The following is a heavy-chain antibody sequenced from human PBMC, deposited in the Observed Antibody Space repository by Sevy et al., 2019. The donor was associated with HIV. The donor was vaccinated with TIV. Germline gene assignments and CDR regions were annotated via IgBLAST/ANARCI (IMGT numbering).Heavy chain of an antibody. V-gene: IGHV1-24*01. Sequence: ASVKFSCKVSGYTLTQLSMHWVRQAPGKGLEWMGSFDPEDGERIYAQKFQGRITMTEDTSTDTTYMDLSSLKSDDTAVYYCATTREYYQGKSGYFDYWGQGALVTVSS. CDR2: FDPEDGER. CDR1: GYTLTQLS. CDR3: ATTREYYQGKSGYFDY. J-gene: IGHJ4*02. D-gene: IGHD2-15*01.